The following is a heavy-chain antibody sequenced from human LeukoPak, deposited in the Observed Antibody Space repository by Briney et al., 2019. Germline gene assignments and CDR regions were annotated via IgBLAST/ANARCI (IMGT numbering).Heavy chain of an antibody. D-gene: IGHD5-18*01. J-gene: IGHJ4*02. CDR3: AKDIAQGYTYGSIEQDY. CDR2: ISESGAGT. Sequence: GSLRLSCAASGFTLSSYAMSWGRQAPGKGPEWLSAISESGAGTYYADSVKGRFTISRDNSKNTLSLQMNSLRAEDTAVYYCAKDIAQGYTYGSIEQDYWGQGTLVTVSS. V-gene: IGHV3-23*01. CDR1: GFTLSSYA.